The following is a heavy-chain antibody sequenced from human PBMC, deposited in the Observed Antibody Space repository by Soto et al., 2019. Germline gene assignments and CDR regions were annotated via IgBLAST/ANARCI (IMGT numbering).Heavy chain of an antibody. D-gene: IGHD1-26*01. CDR1: GFTVSSNY. J-gene: IGHJ4*02. Sequence: EVQLVESGGGLVQPGGSLRLSCAASGFTVSSNYMSWVRQAPGKGLEWVSVIYSGGSTYYADSVKGRFTISRDNSKNTLYLQMYSLRAEDTAVYYCARAPIVGATTSDYWGQGTLVTVSS. CDR2: IYSGGST. V-gene: IGHV3-66*01. CDR3: ARAPIVGATTSDY.